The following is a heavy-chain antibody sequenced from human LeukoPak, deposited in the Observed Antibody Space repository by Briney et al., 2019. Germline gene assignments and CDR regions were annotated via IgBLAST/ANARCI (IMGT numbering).Heavy chain of an antibody. CDR2: IKQDGSEK. D-gene: IGHD3-3*01. CDR3: ARGSREVLFTRDHYMDV. J-gene: IGHJ6*03. CDR1: GFTFSSYW. Sequence: GGSLSLSCAASGFTFSSYWMSWVRQAPGKGLERLANIKQDGSEKDYVDSVKGRFTISRDNAKTSLYLQMKRLRAEDAAVYYCARGSREVLFTRDHYMDVWGKGTPVTISS. V-gene: IGHV3-7*01.